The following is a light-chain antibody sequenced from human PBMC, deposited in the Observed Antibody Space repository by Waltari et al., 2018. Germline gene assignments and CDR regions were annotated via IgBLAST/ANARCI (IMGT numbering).Light chain of an antibody. CDR3: SSYTTSSTYV. CDR2: EVT. Sequence: HSALTQPSSVSGSPGQSNTISCTGTSSYVGGYNFVLWYQQHPCKVPKLIIYEVTNRPSGVSNRFSGSKSGNTASLTISGLQAEDEADYYCSSYTTSSTYVFGTGTKVTVL. V-gene: IGLV2-14*01. J-gene: IGLJ1*01. CDR1: SSYVGGYNF.